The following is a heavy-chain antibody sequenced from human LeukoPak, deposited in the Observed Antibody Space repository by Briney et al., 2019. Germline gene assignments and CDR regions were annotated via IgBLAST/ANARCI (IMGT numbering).Heavy chain of an antibody. V-gene: IGHV3-7*01. Sequence: GGSLRLSCAASGFTFTSYSMSWVRQAPGKGLEWVANIKQDGSEKYYVHSVKGRCTISRDNAKNSLYLQMNSLRAEDTAVYYCARIYCSTTDCYYDYWGQGTLVTVSS. J-gene: IGHJ4*02. CDR3: ARIYCSTTDCYYDY. D-gene: IGHD2-2*01. CDR2: IKQDGSEK. CDR1: GFTFTSYS.